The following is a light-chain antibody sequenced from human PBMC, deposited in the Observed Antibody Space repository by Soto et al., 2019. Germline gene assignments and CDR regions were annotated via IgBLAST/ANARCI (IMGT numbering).Light chain of an antibody. CDR1: QSISSY. CDR3: QQSYSTPV. V-gene: IGKV1-39*01. CDR2: AAS. Sequence: DIQMTQSPSSLSASVGDRVTITCRASQSISSYLNWYQQKPGKAPKLLIYAASSLQSVVPSRFSGSGSGTDFTLTISSLQPEDFATYYCQQSYSTPVLGQGTKLEIK. J-gene: IGKJ2*01.